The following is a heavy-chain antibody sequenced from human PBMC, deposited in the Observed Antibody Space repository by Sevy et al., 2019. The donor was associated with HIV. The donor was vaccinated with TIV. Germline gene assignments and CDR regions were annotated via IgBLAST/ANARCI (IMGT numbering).Heavy chain of an antibody. CDR3: AKGLKRMYEGDAFDI. CDR1: GFTFSSYA. V-gene: IGHV3-23*01. J-gene: IGHJ3*02. CDR2: ISGSGGST. D-gene: IGHD2-8*01. Sequence: GGSLRLSCAASGFTFSSYAMSWVRQAPGKGLEWVSAISGSGGSTYYAHSVKGRFTISRDNSKNTLYLQMNSLRAEDTAVYYCAKGLKRMYEGDAFDIWGQGTMVTVSS.